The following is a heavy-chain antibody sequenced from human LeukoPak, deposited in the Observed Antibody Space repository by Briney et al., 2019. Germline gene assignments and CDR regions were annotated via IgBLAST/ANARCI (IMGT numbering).Heavy chain of an antibody. D-gene: IGHD6-13*01. Sequence: SETLSLTCTVSGGSISSAAYYWGRVRQPPGKGLDWIGSIYYTGTTYYSPSLQTRATLSFDTSKNQFSLKLTSMTAADTAVYFCARRPIAAGNNWFDPWGQGTLVTVSS. V-gene: IGHV4-39*01. J-gene: IGHJ5*02. CDR3: ARRPIAAGNNWFDP. CDR2: IYYTGTT. CDR1: GGSISSAAYY.